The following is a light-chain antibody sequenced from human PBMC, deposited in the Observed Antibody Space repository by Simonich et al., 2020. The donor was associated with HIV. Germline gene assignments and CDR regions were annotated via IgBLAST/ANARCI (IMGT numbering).Light chain of an antibody. J-gene: IGKJ1*01. CDR3: QQYYSTPQT. V-gene: IGKV4-1*01. CDR1: QSVLYSSNNKNY. Sequence: DIVMTQSPDSLAVSLGERATINCKSSQSVLYSSNNKNYLAWYQQKPGPPPKLLIYWASTRESGVPDRFSGSGSGTDFTLTINSLQAEDVAVYYCQQYYSTPQTFGQGTKVEIK. CDR2: WAS.